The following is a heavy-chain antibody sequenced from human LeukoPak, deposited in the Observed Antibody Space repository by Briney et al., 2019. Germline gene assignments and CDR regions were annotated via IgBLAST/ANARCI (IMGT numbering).Heavy chain of an antibody. J-gene: IGHJ3*02. CDR1: GFTFSSYE. D-gene: IGHD4/OR15-4a*01. V-gene: IGHV3-48*03. CDR3: ARAVVLHHFDAFDI. CDR2: ISSSGSTI. Sequence: GGSLRLSCAASGFTFSSYEMNWVRQAPGKGLEWVSYISSSGSTIYYADSVKGRFTISRDNAKNSLYLQMNSLRAEDTAVYYCARAVVLHHFDAFDIWGQGTMVTVSS.